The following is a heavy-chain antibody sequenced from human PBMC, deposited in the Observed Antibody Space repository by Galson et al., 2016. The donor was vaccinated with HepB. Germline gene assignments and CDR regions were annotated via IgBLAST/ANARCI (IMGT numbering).Heavy chain of an antibody. J-gene: IGHJ6*02. V-gene: IGHV4-34*01. Sequence: ETLSLTCGFYGGFFSGYYWNWIRQSPGKGLEWIGEINHNGNTNYNPSLKRRVTISVDTSKNQFSLKLSSVTAADTAVYYCARGSGSGAYDYYYHGLDVWGRGTTVTVSS. D-gene: IGHD3-10*01. CDR1: GGFFSGYY. CDR3: ARGSGSGAYDYYYHGLDV. CDR2: INHNGNT.